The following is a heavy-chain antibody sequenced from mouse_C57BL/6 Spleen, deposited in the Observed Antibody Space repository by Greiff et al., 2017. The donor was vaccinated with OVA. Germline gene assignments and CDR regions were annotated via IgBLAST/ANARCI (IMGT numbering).Heavy chain of an antibody. V-gene: IGHV3-6*01. CDR3: ARDDGYYGFDY. Sequence: EVKLLESGPGLVKPSQSLSLTCSVTGYSITSGYYWNWIRQFPGNKLEWMGYISYDGSNNYNPSLKNRISITRDTSKNQFFLKLNSVTTEDTATYYCARDDGYYGFDYWGQGTTLTVSS. CDR2: ISYDGSN. D-gene: IGHD2-3*01. J-gene: IGHJ2*01. CDR1: GYSITSGYY.